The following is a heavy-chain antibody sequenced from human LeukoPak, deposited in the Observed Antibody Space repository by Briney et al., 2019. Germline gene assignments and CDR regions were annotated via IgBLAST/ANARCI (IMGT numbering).Heavy chain of an antibody. CDR2: INPNSGGT. D-gene: IGHD3-10*01. Sequence: GASVKVSCKASGYTFTNYYMHWVRQAPGQGLEWMGWINPNSGGTNYAQKFQGRVTMTRDTSISTAYMELSRLRSDDTAVYYCARPYYYGSGSPFDYWGQGTLVTVSS. CDR1: GYTFTNYY. CDR3: ARPYYYGSGSPFDY. J-gene: IGHJ4*02. V-gene: IGHV1-2*02.